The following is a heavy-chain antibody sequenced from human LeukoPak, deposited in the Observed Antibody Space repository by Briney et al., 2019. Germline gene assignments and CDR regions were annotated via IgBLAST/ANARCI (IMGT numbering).Heavy chain of an antibody. J-gene: IGHJ3*02. CDR2: IYYSGST. Sequence: TETLSLTCSVSGDSINNYYWNWIRQPPGKGLEWIGYIYYSGSTRYNPSLQSRVTMSIGTSKTQFSLKLDSVTAEDTAVYYCARRRRLKNPGGDAFDIWGQGTVVIVSS. V-gene: IGHV4-59*08. CDR1: GDSINNYY. D-gene: IGHD2/OR15-2a*01. CDR3: ARRRRLKNPGGDAFDI.